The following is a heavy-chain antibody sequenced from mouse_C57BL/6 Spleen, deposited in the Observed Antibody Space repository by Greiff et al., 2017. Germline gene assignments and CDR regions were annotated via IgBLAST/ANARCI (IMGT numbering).Heavy chain of an antibody. CDR2: IRNKANNHAT. Sequence: EVKLVESGGGLVQPGGSMKLSCAASGFTFSDAWMDWVRQSPEKGLEWVAEIRNKANNHATYYAESVKGRFTISRDDSKSSVYLQMNSVRAEDTGIYYCTEGQLRLKFAYWGQGTLVTVSA. V-gene: IGHV6-6*01. CDR1: GFTFSDAW. CDR3: TEGQLRLKFAY. J-gene: IGHJ3*01. D-gene: IGHD3-2*02.